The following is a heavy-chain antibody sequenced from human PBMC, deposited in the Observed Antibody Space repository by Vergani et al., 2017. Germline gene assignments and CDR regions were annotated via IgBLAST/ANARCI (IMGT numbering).Heavy chain of an antibody. J-gene: IGHJ4*02. V-gene: IGHV3-9*01. CDR3: AKVNHYCSSTSCYFDY. Sequence: EVQLVESGGGLVQPGRSLRLSCAASGFTFHDYAMHWVRQAPGKGLEWVSGISWNSGSIGYADSVKGRFTISRDNAKNSLYLQMNSLRAEDTALYYCAKVNHYCSSTSCYFDYWGQGTLVTVSS. D-gene: IGHD2-2*01. CDR1: GFTFHDYA. CDR2: ISWNSGSI.